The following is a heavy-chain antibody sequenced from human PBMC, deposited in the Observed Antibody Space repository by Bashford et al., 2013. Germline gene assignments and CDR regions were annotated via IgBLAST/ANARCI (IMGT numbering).Heavy chain of an antibody. Sequence: GSLRLSCAASGFTFSRYWMSWVRQAPGKGLEWVAAINPYGTDKYYADSVKGRFTVSRDNAKNSLYLQMNSLRVEDSAVYYCAKDSGYSGTYLFDYWGQGALVTVSS. CDR3: AKDSGYSGTYLFDY. V-gene: IGHV3-7*05. D-gene: IGHD5-12*01. J-gene: IGHJ4*02. CDR1: GFTFSRYW. CDR2: INPYGTDK.